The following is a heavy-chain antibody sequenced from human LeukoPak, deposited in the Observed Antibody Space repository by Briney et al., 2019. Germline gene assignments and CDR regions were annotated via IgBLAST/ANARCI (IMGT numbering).Heavy chain of an antibody. CDR1: GGSISSYH. CDR3: ARGGYSYGYTDWYFDL. V-gene: IGHV4-59*01. D-gene: IGHD5-18*01. J-gene: IGHJ2*01. Sequence: SETLSLTCTVSGGSISSYHWSWIRQPPGKGLEWIRHIYYSGSTNYNPSLKSRVTISVDTSKNQFSLKPSSVTAADTAVYYCARGGYSYGYTDWYFDLWGRGTLVTVSS. CDR2: IYYSGST.